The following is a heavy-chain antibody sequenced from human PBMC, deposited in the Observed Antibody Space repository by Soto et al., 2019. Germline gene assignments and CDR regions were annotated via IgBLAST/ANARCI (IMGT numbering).Heavy chain of an antibody. D-gene: IGHD3-16*01. Sequence: SVKVSCKASVGTFSSYAISWVRQSPGQGLEWMGGINPIYGKPGYAQKFQVRDTITRNTSTSTAYMELSSLRSEDTAVYYCARSFRAHNYGMDGWGQGTTGMVTS. J-gene: IGHJ6*02. V-gene: IGHV1-69*05. CDR2: INPIYGKP. CDR1: VGTFSSYA. CDR3: ARSFRAHNYGMDG.